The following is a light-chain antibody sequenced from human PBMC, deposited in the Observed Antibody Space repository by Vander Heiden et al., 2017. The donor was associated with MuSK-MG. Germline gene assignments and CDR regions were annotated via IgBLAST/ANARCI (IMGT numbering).Light chain of an antibody. Sequence: EIVLTQSPATLSLSPGERATLSCRASQSVGTYLAWYQQKPGQSPRLLIYDASNRATGIPARFSGSGSGTDFTLTISSLEPEDSAVYYCQQRDKWPLTFGGGTKVEIK. J-gene: IGKJ4*01. V-gene: IGKV3-11*01. CDR2: DAS. CDR3: QQRDKWPLT. CDR1: QSVGTY.